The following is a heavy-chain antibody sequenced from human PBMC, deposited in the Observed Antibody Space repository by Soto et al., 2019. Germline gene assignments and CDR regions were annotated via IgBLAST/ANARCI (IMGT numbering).Heavy chain of an antibody. D-gene: IGHD6-13*01. V-gene: IGHV4-59*08. J-gene: IGHJ3*02. CDR1: GDSISNYY. CDR2: SYYSGST. CDR3: ARHLWVGSSWYLGAVDI. Sequence: QVQLQESGPGLVKPSETLSLTCNVSGDSISNYYWSWIRQPPGKGLEWIGYSYYSGSTNSNPSLKSRVTISVDTSKNQFSMKLNSVTAADTAVYYCARHLWVGSSWYLGAVDIWGQGTMVTVSS.